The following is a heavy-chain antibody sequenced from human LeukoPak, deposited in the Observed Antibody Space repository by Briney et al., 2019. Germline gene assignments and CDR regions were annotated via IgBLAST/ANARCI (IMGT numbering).Heavy chain of an antibody. CDR3: ARAEYWSGYSYIL. J-gene: IGHJ4*02. D-gene: IGHD5-18*01. CDR2: IYHSGST. CDR1: GGSISSGGYS. V-gene: IGHV4-30-2*01. Sequence: PSETLSLTCAVSGGSISSGGYSWSWIRQPPGTGLEWIGYIYHSGSTYYNPSLKSRVTISVDTSKNQFSLKLSSVTAADTAVYYCARAEYWSGYSYILWGQGTLVTVSS.